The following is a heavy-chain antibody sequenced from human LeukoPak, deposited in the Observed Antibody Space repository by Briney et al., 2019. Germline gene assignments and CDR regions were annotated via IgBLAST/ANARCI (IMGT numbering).Heavy chain of an antibody. V-gene: IGHV3-11*01. CDR2: ISSSGSTI. CDR3: ARDYDSSGYYYELTDY. CDR1: GFTFTNYA. J-gene: IGHJ4*02. Sequence: GGSLRLSCAASGFTFTNYAMSWVRQAPGKGLEWVSYISSSGSTIYYADSVKGRFTISRDNAKNSLYLQMNSLRAEDTAVYYCARDYDSSGYYYELTDYWGQGTPVTVSS. D-gene: IGHD3-22*01.